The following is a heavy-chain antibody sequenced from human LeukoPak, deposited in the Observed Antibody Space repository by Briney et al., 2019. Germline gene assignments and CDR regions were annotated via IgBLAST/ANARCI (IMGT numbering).Heavy chain of an antibody. CDR2: IHYSGTT. V-gene: IGHV4-39*07. CDR3: ARGTPYNP. Sequence: SETLSLTCTVSGASIDSGRYYWGWIRQPPGKGLEWIGSIHYSGTTYYNPSLKSRVTISMDTSNNQFSLKLSSVTAADTAVYYCARGTPYNPWGQGTLVTVSS. J-gene: IGHJ5*02. D-gene: IGHD4-11*01. CDR1: GASIDSGRYY.